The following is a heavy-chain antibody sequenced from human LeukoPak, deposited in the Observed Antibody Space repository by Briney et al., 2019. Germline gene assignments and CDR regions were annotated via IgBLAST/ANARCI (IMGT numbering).Heavy chain of an antibody. CDR3: ARRGESTTYGDYRFDY. CDR2: ISGSSGLT. Sequence: TGGSLRLSCAASGFTFSNRAMSWVRQAPGRGLEWVSAISGSSGLTYYADSVKGRFTISRDNSKNTLFLQMNSLRAEDTAVYYCARRGESTTYGDYRFDYWGQGTLVTVSS. CDR1: GFTFSNRA. V-gene: IGHV3-23*01. J-gene: IGHJ4*02. D-gene: IGHD4-17*01.